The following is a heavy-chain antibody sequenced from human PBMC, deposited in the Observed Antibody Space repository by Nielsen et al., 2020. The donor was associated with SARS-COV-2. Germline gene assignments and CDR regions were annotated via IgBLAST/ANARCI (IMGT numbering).Heavy chain of an antibody. CDR3: ARESVTGTDAFDI. J-gene: IGHJ3*02. CDR1: GFTFDDYG. D-gene: IGHD6-19*01. Sequence: GESLKISCAASGFTFDDYGMSWVRQAPGKGLAWVANIKQDGSEKYYVDSVKGRFTISRDNAENSLSLQMNSLRAEDTAVYYCARESVTGTDAFDIWGQGTVVTVSS. V-gene: IGHV3-7*01. CDR2: IKQDGSEK.